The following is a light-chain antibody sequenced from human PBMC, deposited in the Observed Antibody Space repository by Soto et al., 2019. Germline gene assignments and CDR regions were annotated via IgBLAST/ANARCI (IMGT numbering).Light chain of an antibody. J-gene: IGKJ1*01. V-gene: IGKV3-15*01. CDR2: GAS. CDR3: QQYNNRPPWT. CDR1: QSVSNN. Sequence: EIVLTQSPGTLSLSPGERATLSCRSIQSVSNNYLAWYQQKPGQAPRLLIYGASSRATGIPARFSGSGSGTEFSLTITSLQSEDFALYYCQQYNNRPPWTFGQGTKVDIK.